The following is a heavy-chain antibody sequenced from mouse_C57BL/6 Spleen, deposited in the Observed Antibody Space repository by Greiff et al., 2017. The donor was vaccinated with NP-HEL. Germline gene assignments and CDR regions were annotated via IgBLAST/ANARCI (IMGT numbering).Heavy chain of an antibody. Sequence: EVHLVESGGGLVKPGGSLKLSCAASGFTFSSYTMSWVRQTPEKRLEWVATISGGGGNTYYPDSVKGRFTISRDNAKNTLYLQMSSLRSEDTALYYCARRYYGSSQGYFDVWGTGTTVTVSS. CDR3: ARRYYGSSQGYFDV. V-gene: IGHV5-9*01. CDR1: GFTFSSYT. CDR2: ISGGGGNT. J-gene: IGHJ1*03. D-gene: IGHD1-1*01.